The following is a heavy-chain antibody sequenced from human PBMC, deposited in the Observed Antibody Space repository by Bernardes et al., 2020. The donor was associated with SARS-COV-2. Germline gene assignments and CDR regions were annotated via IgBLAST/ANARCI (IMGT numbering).Heavy chain of an antibody. Sequence: GGSLRLSCAASEVIGSSNYWSWVRQAPGKGLEWVSVIYNGGATYHTNSVAGRFTISRDISKNTLYLQMNSLRVEDTAVYYCARGIDEALRSFDYWGPGTLVTVSS. V-gene: IGHV3-53*01. J-gene: IGHJ4*02. D-gene: IGHD2-15*01. CDR2: IYNGGAT. CDR3: ARGIDEALRSFDY. CDR1: EVIGSSNY.